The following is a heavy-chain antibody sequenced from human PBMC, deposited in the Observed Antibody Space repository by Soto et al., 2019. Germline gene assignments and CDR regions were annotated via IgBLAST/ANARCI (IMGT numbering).Heavy chain of an antibody. Sequence: GESLKISCKASGDSFTNYWICWVRQMPGKGLEWMGVIYPRDSDTKYSPSFQGQVTISADKSTSTAYLQWSSLKASDTAIYFCATHPYYFDSSAFYTWGQGTLVTVSS. D-gene: IGHD3-22*01. CDR2: IYPRDSDT. CDR3: ATHPYYFDSSAFYT. J-gene: IGHJ5*02. CDR1: GDSFTNYW. V-gene: IGHV5-51*01.